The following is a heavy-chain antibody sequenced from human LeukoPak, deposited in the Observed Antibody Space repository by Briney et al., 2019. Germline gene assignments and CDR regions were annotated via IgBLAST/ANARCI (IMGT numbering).Heavy chain of an antibody. CDR1: GFTFSSYS. D-gene: IGHD3-16*01. J-gene: IGHJ4*02. CDR2: ISSSSSYI. Sequence: GGSLRLSCAASGFTFSSYSMNWVRQAPGKGLEWVSSISSSSSYIYYADPVKGRFTISRDNAKNSLYLQMNSLRAEDTAVYYCTRDGGGTACDYWGQGTLVTVSS. V-gene: IGHV3-21*01. CDR3: TRDGGGTACDY.